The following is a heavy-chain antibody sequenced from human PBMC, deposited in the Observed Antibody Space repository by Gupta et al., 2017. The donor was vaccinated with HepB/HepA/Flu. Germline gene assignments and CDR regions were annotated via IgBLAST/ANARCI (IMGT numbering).Heavy chain of an antibody. V-gene: IGHV3-30*18. Sequence: QVQLVESGGGVVQPGRSLRLPCAASGFTFHNYGMHWVRQAPGKGLEWVAVISFDGGNKYYAESVEGRVTIFRDNSRNTLDRQINSLRAEETAVYYCAKDRYLDDDSGYYYYFDYWGQGTMVTVSA. CDR1: GFTFHNYG. D-gene: IGHD3-22*01. CDR2: ISFDGGNK. J-gene: IGHJ4*02. CDR3: AKDRYLDDDSGYYYYFDY.